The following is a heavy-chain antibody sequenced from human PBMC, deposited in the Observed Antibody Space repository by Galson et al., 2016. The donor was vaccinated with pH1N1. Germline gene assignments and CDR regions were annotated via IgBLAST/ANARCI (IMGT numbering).Heavy chain of an antibody. Sequence: QSGAEVKKPGESLKISCKGSGCSFTNYWIGWVRQMSGKGLEWMGIIYPGDSDTRYSPSFQGQVTISADKSSGTAYLQWSSLRASDTAMYYCARPPGHGDSLSGFDDWGQGTLVTVSS. J-gene: IGHJ4*02. CDR1: GCSFTNYW. CDR3: ARPPGHGDSLSGFDD. CDR2: IYPGDSDT. V-gene: IGHV5-51*01. D-gene: IGHD4-17*01.